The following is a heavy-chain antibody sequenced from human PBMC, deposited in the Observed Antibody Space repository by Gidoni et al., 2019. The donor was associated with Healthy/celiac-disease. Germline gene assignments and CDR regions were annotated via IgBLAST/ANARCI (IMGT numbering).Heavy chain of an antibody. CDR2: IRYDGSNK. Sequence: QVQLVESGGGVVQPGGSLRLSCAASGFTFSSYGMHWVRQAPGKGLGWVAFIRYDGSNKYYADSVKGRFTISRDNSKNTLYLQMNSLRAEDTAVYYCAKVSRDGYIHPLDYWGQGTLVTVSS. J-gene: IGHJ4*02. V-gene: IGHV3-30*02. CDR1: GFTFSSYG. CDR3: AKVSRDGYIHPLDY. D-gene: IGHD5-12*01.